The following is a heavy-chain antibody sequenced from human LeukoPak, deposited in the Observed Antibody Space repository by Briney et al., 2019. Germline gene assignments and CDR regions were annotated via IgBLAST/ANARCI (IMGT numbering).Heavy chain of an antibody. CDR3: ATPAGDYYDSSGPDAFDI. V-gene: IGHV4-59*01. Sequence: PSETLSLTCTVSGGSISSYYWSWIRQPPGKGLEWIGYIYYSGSTNYNPSLKSRVTISVDTSKNQFSLKLSSVTAADTAVYYCATPAGDYYDSSGPDAFDIWGQGTMVTVSS. CDR1: GGSISSYY. J-gene: IGHJ3*02. D-gene: IGHD3-22*01. CDR2: IYYSGST.